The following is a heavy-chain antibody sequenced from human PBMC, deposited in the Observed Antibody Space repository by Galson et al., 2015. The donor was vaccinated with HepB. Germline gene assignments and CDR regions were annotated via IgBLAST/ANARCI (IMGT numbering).Heavy chain of an antibody. CDR3: AKEAPQFDY. V-gene: IGHV3-30*18. J-gene: IGHJ4*02. Sequence: SLRLSCAASGFTFSSYGMHWVRQAPGKGLEWVAVVSYGGSTKYYADSVKGRFTISRDNSKNTVYLEMNSLRAEDTAVYYCAKEAPQFDYWGQGTLVTVSS. CDR1: GFTFSSYG. CDR2: VSYGGSTK.